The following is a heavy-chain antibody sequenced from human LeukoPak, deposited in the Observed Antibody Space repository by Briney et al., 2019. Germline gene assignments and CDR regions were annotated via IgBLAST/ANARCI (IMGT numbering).Heavy chain of an antibody. V-gene: IGHV4-59*01. CDR1: GVSISSYY. D-gene: IGHD4-17*01. Sequence: PSETLSLTCTVSGVSISSYYWSWLRQPPGKGLEWIGYIYYSGTTNYNPSLKSRVTISVDTSKNQFSLKLSSVTAADTAVYYCARASPLMTTVDYWGQGTLVTVSS. CDR3: ARASPLMTTVDY. CDR2: IYYSGTT. J-gene: IGHJ4*02.